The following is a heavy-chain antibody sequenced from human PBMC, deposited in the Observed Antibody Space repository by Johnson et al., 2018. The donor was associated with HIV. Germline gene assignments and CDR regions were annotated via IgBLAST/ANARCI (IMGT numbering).Heavy chain of an antibody. V-gene: IGHV3-30*18. Sequence: QVQLVESGGGVVQPGRSLRLSCAASGFTFSSYGMHWVRQAPGKGLEWVAVISYDGSNKYYADSVKGRFTISRDNSKNTLYLQMNSLRAEDTAVYYLAKWSIVGATFSDAFDIWGQGTMVTVSS. J-gene: IGHJ3*02. D-gene: IGHD1-26*01. CDR2: ISYDGSNK. CDR1: GFTFSSYG. CDR3: AKWSIVGATFSDAFDI.